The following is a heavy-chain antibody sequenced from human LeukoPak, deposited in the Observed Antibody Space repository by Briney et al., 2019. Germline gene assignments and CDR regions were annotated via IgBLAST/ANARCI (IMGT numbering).Heavy chain of an antibody. CDR1: GYTFTGYY. V-gene: IGHV1-2*02. D-gene: IGHD2-2*01. Sequence: GASVKVSCKASGYTFTGYYMHWVRQAPGQGLEWMGWINPNSGGTNYAQKFQGRVTMTRDTSISTAYMELSRLRSDDTAVYYCARAEDIVVVPAANLDYWGQGTLVTVSS. CDR3: ARAEDIVVVPAANLDY. J-gene: IGHJ4*02. CDR2: INPNSGGT.